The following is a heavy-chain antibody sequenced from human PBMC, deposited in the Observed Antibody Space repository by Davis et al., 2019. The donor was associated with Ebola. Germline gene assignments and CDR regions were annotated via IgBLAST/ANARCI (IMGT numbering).Heavy chain of an antibody. D-gene: IGHD1-14*01. J-gene: IGHJ5*02. CDR3: ARAAITATLRAGNWFDP. Sequence: SETLSLTCTVSGGSISSYYWSWIRQPPGKGLEWIGYIYYSGSTNYNPSLKSRVTISVDTSKNQFSLKLSSVTAADTAVYYCARAAITATLRAGNWFDPWGQGTLVTVSS. CDR2: IYYSGST. V-gene: IGHV4-59*08. CDR1: GGSISSYY.